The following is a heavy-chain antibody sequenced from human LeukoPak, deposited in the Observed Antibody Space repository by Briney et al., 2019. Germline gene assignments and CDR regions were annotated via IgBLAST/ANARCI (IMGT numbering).Heavy chain of an antibody. V-gene: IGHV4-34*01. CDR3: ARWDGYNLNFDY. CDR1: GGSFSGYY. Sequence: SETLSLTCAVYGGSFSGYYWSWIRQPPGKGLEWIGEINHSGSTNYNPSLKSRVTISVDTSKNQFSLKLSSVTAADTAVYYCARWDGYNLNFDYWGQGTLVTVSS. D-gene: IGHD5-24*01. CDR2: INHSGST. J-gene: IGHJ4*02.